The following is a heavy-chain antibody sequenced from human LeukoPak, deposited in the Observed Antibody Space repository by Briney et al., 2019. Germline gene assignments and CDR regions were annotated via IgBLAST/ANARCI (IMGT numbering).Heavy chain of an antibody. CDR3: ASLARGGSYHS. CDR2: IYTSGST. D-gene: IGHD1-26*01. Sequence: SETLSLTCTVSGGSISSYYWSWIRQPPGKGLEWIGYIYTSGSTNYNPSLKSRVTISVDTSKNQFSLKLSSVTAADTAVYYCASLARGGSYHSWGQGTLVTVPS. J-gene: IGHJ4*02. V-gene: IGHV4-4*09. CDR1: GGSISSYY.